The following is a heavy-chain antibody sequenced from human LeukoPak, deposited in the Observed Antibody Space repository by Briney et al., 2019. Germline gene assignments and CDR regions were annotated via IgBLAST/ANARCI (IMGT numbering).Heavy chain of an antibody. CDR2: ISYDGSNK. V-gene: IGHV3-30*18. CDR1: GFTFSSYG. D-gene: IGHD6-13*01. J-gene: IGHJ5*02. CDR3: AKDMGGGEGSWYNWFDP. Sequence: GGSLRLSCAASGFTFSSYGMHWVRQAPGKGLEWVAVISYDGSNKCYADSVKGRFTISRDNSKNTLYLQMNSLRAEDTAVYYCAKDMGGGEGSWYNWFDPWGQGTLVTVSS.